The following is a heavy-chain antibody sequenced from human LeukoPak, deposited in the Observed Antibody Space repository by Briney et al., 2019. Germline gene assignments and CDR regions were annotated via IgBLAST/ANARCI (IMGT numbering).Heavy chain of an antibody. J-gene: IGHJ4*02. V-gene: IGHV1-46*01. D-gene: IGHD3-22*01. CDR2: INPSGGSP. Sequence: GASVKVSCKASGYTFINYYMHWVRQAPGQGLEWMGIINPSGGSPSYAQKFQGRVTMTRDTSTSTVYMELSSLRAEDTAVYNCARELSPVVKYYFDDWGQGTLVTVSS. CDR1: GYTFINYY. CDR3: ARELSPVVKYYFDD.